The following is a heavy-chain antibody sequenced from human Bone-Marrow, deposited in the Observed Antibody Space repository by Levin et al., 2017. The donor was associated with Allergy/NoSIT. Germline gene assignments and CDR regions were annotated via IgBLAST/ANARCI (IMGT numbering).Heavy chain of an antibody. CDR3: AREYYGFLSGYYLDS. V-gene: IGHV3-74*01. D-gene: IGHD3-3*01. CDR2: INSRGTTT. J-gene: IGHJ4*02. CDR1: GFTFSGYW. Sequence: PGGSLRLSCEASGFTFSGYWMHWVRQTPGSGLEWVSRINSRGTTTDYAESVSGRATISRDNAKDTLFLQMDGLRVEDTAVYYCAREYYGFLSGYYLDSWGQGTLVTVS.